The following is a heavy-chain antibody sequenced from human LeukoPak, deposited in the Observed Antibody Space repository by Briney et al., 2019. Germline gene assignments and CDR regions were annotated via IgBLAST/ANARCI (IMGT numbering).Heavy chain of an antibody. CDR3: ARVDYAPRALDY. J-gene: IGHJ4*02. V-gene: IGHV3-21*01. Sequence: GGSLRLSCAASGFTFGSYTMTWVRQAPGKGLEWVSSISSTSSNIFYADSVKGRFTISRDNAKNSLYLQMNSLRAEDTAVYYCARVDYAPRALDYWGQGTLVTVSS. D-gene: IGHD4-17*01. CDR2: ISSTSSNI. CDR1: GFTFGSYT.